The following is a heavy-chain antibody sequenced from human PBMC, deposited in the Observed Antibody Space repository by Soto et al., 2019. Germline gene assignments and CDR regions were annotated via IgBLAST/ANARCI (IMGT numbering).Heavy chain of an antibody. J-gene: IGHJ4*02. CDR1: GFTFRTYA. V-gene: IGHV3-30-3*01. CDR3: ARGAETGCSGSNCYHQNDF. Sequence: QVQLVESGGGVVQPGRSLRLSCAASGFTFRTYAMHWVRQAPGKGLEWVAAISYDGNDEYYTDSVKGRFTISRDNSKNTLYLQMNRLRAEDTAVYYCARGAETGCSGSNCYHQNDFWGQGTLVTVSS. D-gene: IGHD2-15*01. CDR2: ISYDGNDE.